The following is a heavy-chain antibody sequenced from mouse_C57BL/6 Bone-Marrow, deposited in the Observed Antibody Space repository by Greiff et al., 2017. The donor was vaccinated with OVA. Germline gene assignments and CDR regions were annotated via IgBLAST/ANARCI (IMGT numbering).Heavy chain of an antibody. D-gene: IGHD1-1*01. CDR3: AREGGGIRVAY. CDR1: GYTFTSYW. J-gene: IGHJ3*01. V-gene: IGHV1-69*01. CDR2: IDPSDSYT. Sequence: QVQLQQPGAELVMPGASVKLSCKASGYTFTSYWMHWVKQSPGQGLEWIGEIDPSDSYTNYNQKFKGKSTLTVDKSSSTAYMQLGSLTSEDSAVEYCAREGGGIRVAYWGQGTLVTVSA.